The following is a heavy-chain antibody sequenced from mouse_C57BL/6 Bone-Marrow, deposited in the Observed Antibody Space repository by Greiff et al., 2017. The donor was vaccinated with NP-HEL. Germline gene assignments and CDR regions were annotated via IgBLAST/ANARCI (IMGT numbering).Heavy chain of an antibody. Sequence: EVQLQQSGPELVKPGASVKISCKASGYTFTDYYMNWVKQSPGKSLEWIGDINPNNGGTSYNQKFKGKATLTVDKSSSTAYMELRSLTSEDSAVYYCARALYGSCYRFAYWGQGTLVTVSA. CDR3: ARALYGSCYRFAY. CDR2: INPNNGGT. D-gene: IGHD1-1*01. J-gene: IGHJ3*01. V-gene: IGHV1-26*01. CDR1: GYTFTDYY.